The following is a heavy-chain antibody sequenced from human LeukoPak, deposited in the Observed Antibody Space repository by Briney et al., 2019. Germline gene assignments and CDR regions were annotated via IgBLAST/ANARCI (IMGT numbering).Heavy chain of an antibody. CDR3: ARNGPLYYYDSSGTQPYYYYYYMDV. V-gene: IGHV4-61*02. D-gene: IGHD3-22*01. CDR1: GGSISSGSYY. Sequence: SETLSLTCTVSGGSISSGSYYWSWIRQPAGKGLEWIGRIYTSGSTNYNPSLKSRVTISVDTSKNQFSLKLSSVTAADTAVYYCARNGPLYYYDSSGTQPYYYYYYMDVWGKGTTVTVSS. J-gene: IGHJ6*03. CDR2: IYTSGST.